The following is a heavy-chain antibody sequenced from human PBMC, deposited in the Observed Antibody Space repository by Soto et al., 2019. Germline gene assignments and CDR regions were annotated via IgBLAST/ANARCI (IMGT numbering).Heavy chain of an antibody. D-gene: IGHD1-26*01. CDR2: IYYSGTT. CDR3: ARREIQGPIDY. CDR1: GYSISSSNG. Sequence: SDTLSLTCAVSGYSISSSNGWGWIRQPPGKGLEWIGYIYYSGTTYYNPSLKSRVTMSVDTSKNQFSLKLTAVTAVDTAVYYCARREIQGPIDYWGQGTLVTVSS. V-gene: IGHV4-28*01. J-gene: IGHJ4*02.